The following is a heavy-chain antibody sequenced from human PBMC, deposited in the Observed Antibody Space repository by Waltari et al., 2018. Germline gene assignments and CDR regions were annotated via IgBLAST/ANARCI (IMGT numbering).Heavy chain of an antibody. CDR2: INHSGST. J-gene: IGHJ4*02. V-gene: IGHV4-59*12. D-gene: IGHD2-21*02. CDR1: GGSISSYY. Sequence: QVQLQESGPGLVKPSETLSLTCTVSGGSISSYYWSWIRQPPGKGLEWIGEINHSGSTNYNPSLKSRVTISVDTSKNQFSLKLSSVTAADTAVYYCARRYCGGDCPFWYWGQGTLVTVSS. CDR3: ARRYCGGDCPFWY.